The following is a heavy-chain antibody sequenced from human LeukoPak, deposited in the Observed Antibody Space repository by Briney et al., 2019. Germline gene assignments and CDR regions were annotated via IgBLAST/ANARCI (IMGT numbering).Heavy chain of an antibody. CDR1: AFTVSSNY. V-gene: IGHV3-53*01. Sequence: GGSQRLSCEASAFTVSSNYMSWVRQAPGKGLEWVSVIYSGGSTYYADSVKGRFTISRDNSKNTLYLQMNSLRAEDTAVYYCARGSSSLVPADYWGQGTLVTVSS. J-gene: IGHJ4*02. CDR3: ARGSSSLVPADY. D-gene: IGHD6-13*01. CDR2: IYSGGST.